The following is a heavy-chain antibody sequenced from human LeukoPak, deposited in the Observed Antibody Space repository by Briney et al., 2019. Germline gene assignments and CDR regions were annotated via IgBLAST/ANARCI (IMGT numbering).Heavy chain of an antibody. V-gene: IGHV3-48*04. J-gene: IGHJ3*02. CDR2: INGGGSPI. Sequence: GGSLRLSCAASGFTFSRDSMNWVRQTPGKGLEWVSYINGGGSPIYYADSVRGRFTISRDNAKNSLYLQMNSLRAEDTAVYYCASFTMITFGGDQDAFDIWGQGTMVTVSS. D-gene: IGHD3-16*01. CDR1: GFTFSRDS. CDR3: ASFTMITFGGDQDAFDI.